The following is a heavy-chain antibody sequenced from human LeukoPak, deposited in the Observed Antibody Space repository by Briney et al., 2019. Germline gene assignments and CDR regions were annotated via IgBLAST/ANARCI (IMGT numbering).Heavy chain of an antibody. CDR3: ARVLRDTTWYDY. V-gene: IGHV1-8*01. CDR1: GYTFSTYD. CDR2: MNPDSGNT. D-gene: IGHD6-13*01. Sequence: ASVKVSCKASGYTFSTYDLNWVRQATGQGLERMGWMNPDSGNTGYAQKFQGRVTMTRNTSISTAHMELSNLRSEDTAVYYCARVLRDTTWYDYWGQGTLVTVSS. J-gene: IGHJ4*02.